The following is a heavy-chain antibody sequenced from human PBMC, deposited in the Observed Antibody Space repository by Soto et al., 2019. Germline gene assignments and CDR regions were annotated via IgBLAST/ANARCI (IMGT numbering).Heavy chain of an antibody. CDR2: IYYSGST. Sequence: PSETLSLTCTVSGGSISSGGYYWSWIRQHPGKGLEWIGYIYYSGSTYYNPSLKSRVTISVDTSKNQFSLRLSSVTAADTAVYYCARVLGVTGPNYYYGMDVWGQGTTVTVSS. D-gene: IGHD2-8*02. V-gene: IGHV4-31*03. J-gene: IGHJ6*02. CDR3: ARVLGVTGPNYYYGMDV. CDR1: GGSISSGGYY.